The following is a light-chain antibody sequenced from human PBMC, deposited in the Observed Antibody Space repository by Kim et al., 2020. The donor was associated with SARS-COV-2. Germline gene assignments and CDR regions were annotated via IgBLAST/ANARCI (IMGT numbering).Light chain of an antibody. J-gene: IGLJ3*02. Sequence: ALGKTVPLPCQGDSLRGYYASWFRQKSGQAPILVIYGDKNRPSGIPDRFSGSGSGNTASLTITGAQAEDEADYYCNSRDSSGNHVLFGGGTQLTV. CDR3: NSRDSSGNHVL. CDR1: SLRGYY. V-gene: IGLV3-19*01. CDR2: GDK.